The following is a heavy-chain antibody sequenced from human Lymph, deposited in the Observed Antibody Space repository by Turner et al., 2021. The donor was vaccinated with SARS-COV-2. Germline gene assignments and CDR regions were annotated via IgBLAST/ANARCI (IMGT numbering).Heavy chain of an antibody. CDR1: GFTFSSYS. Sequence: EVQLVESGGGLVKPGGSLRLSCAASGFTFSSYSMHWVRQAPGKGLELVSSISSSSTYIYYADSVKGRFTISRDNAKNSLYLQMNSLRAEDTAVYYCAGQAVAGTSLGYYYYGMDVWGQGTTVTVSS. D-gene: IGHD6-19*01. CDR3: AGQAVAGTSLGYYYYGMDV. J-gene: IGHJ6*02. CDR2: ISSSSTYI. V-gene: IGHV3-21*01.